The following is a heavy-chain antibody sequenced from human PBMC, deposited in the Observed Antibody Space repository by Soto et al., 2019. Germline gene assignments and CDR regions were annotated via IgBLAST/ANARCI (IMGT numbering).Heavy chain of an antibody. CDR3: AKNQGVELVPLATVDWFDP. J-gene: IGHJ5*02. CDR2: ISGSGFKK. V-gene: IGHV3-23*01. D-gene: IGHD1-26*01. Sequence: PGGSLRLSCAASGFSFEDFGMSWVRQATGKWLEWISSISGSGFKKYYADSVKGRFAISRDNSKSTVYLELNNLSAEDTAVYHCAKNQGVELVPLATVDWFDPWRQGSVVTVSS. CDR1: GFSFEDFG.